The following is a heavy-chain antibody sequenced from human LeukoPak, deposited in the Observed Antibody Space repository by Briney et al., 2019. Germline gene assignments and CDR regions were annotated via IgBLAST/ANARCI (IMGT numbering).Heavy chain of an antibody. CDR3: AKLAGAAYTWVDP. V-gene: IGHV5-51*01. D-gene: IGHD3-16*01. CDR2: IYPADSNT. Sequence: GESLKISCKGSGYSFSTFWIGWVRQMPGKGLEWMGIIYPADSNTRYSPSFEGQVAISADKSITTAYLQWGSLRASDTAMYYCAKLAGAAYTWVDPWGQGTLVTVSS. J-gene: IGHJ5*02. CDR1: GYSFSTFW.